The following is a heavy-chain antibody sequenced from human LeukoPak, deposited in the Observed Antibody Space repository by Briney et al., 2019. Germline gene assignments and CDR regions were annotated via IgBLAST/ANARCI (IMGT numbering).Heavy chain of an antibody. CDR2: IYTSGST. J-gene: IGHJ6*03. D-gene: IGHD2-21*01. CDR1: GGSISSYY. CDR3: ARVGSYSHLYYYYYYMDV. V-gene: IGHV4-4*07. Sequence: SETLSLTCTVSGGSISSYYWSWIRQPAGKGLEWIKRIYTSGSTNYNPSLKSRVTMSVDTSKNQFSLKLSSVTAADTAVYYCARVGSYSHLYYYYYYMDVWGKGTTVTVSS.